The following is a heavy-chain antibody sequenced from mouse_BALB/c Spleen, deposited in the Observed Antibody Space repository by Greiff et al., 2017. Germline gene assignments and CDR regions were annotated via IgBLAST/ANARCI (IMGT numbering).Heavy chain of an antibody. Sequence: EVQLQESGGGLVQPGGSRKLSCAASGFTFSSFGMHWVRQAPEKGLEWVAYISSGSSTIYYADTVKGRFTISRDNPKNTLFLQMTSLRSEDTAMYYCARLFDYEGRSCFDYWGQGTTLTVSS. CDR3: ARLFDYEGRSCFDY. CDR1: GFTFSSFG. J-gene: IGHJ2*01. CDR2: ISSGSSTI. V-gene: IGHV5-17*02. D-gene: IGHD2-4*01.